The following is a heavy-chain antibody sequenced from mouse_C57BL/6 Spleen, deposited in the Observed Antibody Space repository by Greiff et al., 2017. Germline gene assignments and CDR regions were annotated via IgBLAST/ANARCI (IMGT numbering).Heavy chain of an antibody. V-gene: IGHV1-54*01. Sequence: VQLQESGAELVRPGTSVKVSCKASGYAFTNYLIEWVKQRPGQGLEWIGVINPGSGGTNYNEKFKGKATLTADKSSSTAYMQLSSLTSEDSAVYFCARGGVYDYDGDYWGQGTTLTVSS. J-gene: IGHJ2*01. CDR1: GYAFTNYL. D-gene: IGHD2-4*01. CDR2: INPGSGGT. CDR3: ARGGVYDYDGDY.